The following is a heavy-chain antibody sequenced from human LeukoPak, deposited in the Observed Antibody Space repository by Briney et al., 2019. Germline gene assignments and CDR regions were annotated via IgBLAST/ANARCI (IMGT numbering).Heavy chain of an antibody. CDR2: XSAYNGNT. CDR3: AREAAAPTSGIYGDYGQWYFDY. Sequence: XXLGWMGXXSAYNGNTNYAQKLQGRVTMTTDTSTSTAYMELRSLRSEDTAVYYCAREAAAPTSGIYGDYGQWYFDYWGQGTLVTVSS. V-gene: IGHV1-18*01. J-gene: IGHJ4*02. D-gene: IGHD4-17*01.